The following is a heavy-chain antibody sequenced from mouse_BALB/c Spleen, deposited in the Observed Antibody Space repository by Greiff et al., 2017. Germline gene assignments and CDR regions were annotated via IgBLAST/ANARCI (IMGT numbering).Heavy chain of an antibody. Sequence: VQGVESGPGLVQPSQSLSITCTVSGFSLTSYGVHWVRQSPGKGLEWLGVLWSGGSTDYNAAFISRLSISKDNSKSQVFFKMNSLQANDTAIYYCARGGKNSLLRLRAMDYWGQGTSVTVSA. V-gene: IGHV2-2*02. J-gene: IGHJ4*01. D-gene: IGHD1-2*01. CDR1: GFSLTSYG. CDR3: ARGGKNSLLRLRAMDY. CDR2: LWSGGST.